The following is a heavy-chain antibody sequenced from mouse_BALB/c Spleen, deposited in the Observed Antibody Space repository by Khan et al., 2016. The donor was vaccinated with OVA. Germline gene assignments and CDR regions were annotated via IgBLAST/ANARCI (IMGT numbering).Heavy chain of an antibody. CDR2: ITYSGRT. CDR3: SGGRAY. CDR1: GYSITSDSA. J-gene: IGHJ3*01. V-gene: IGHV3-2*02. Sequence: VQLKESGPGLVKPSQSLSLTCTVTGYSITSDSAWNWNRHFPGNRLEWMCYITYSGRTSYNPSLKRRISITRDTSKNQFFLQLKYVAIDGTARYCCSGGRAYWGQGTLVTVSA. D-gene: IGHD3-3*01.